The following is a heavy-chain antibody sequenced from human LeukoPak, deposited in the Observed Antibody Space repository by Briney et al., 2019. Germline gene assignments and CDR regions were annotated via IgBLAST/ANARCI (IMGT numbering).Heavy chain of an antibody. D-gene: IGHD6-6*01. Sequence: GGSLRLSCAASGFTFDDYAMHWGRQAPGKGLEWVSLISGDGGSTYYADSVKGRFTISRDNSKNSLYLQMNSLRIEDTALYYCAKAIHFRAARPDYWGQGTLVTVSS. J-gene: IGHJ4*02. CDR1: GFTFDDYA. CDR2: ISGDGGST. CDR3: AKAIHFRAARPDY. V-gene: IGHV3-43*02.